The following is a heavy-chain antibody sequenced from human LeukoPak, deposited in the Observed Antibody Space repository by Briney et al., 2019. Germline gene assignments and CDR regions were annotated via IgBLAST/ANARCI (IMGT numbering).Heavy chain of an antibody. V-gene: IGHV4-30-2*01. CDR1: GGSISSGGYS. CDR2: IYHSGST. J-gene: IGHJ4*02. CDR3: ARGGDPLRFLEWSMDY. Sequence: SETLSLTCAVSGGSISSGGYSWSWIRQPPGKGLEWIGYIYHSGSTYYNPSLKSRVTISVDRSKNQFSLKLSSVTAADTAVYYCARGGDPLRFLEWSMDYWGQGTLVTVSS. D-gene: IGHD3-3*01.